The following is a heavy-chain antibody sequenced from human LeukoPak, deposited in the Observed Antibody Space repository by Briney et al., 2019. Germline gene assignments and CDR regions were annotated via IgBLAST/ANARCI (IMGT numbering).Heavy chain of an antibody. CDR2: VYPGDSDSDT. V-gene: IGHV5-51*01. D-gene: IGHD3-10*01. J-gene: IGHJ4*02. CDR1: GYSFTSYW. Sequence: GESLKISCKGSGYSFTSYWIGWVRQMPGKGLEWMGVVYPGDSDSDTKYSPSLHGQVTISADKSISTAYLQWSSLKASDTAIYYCARRDYYGSGSYWGAFDYWGQGTLVTVSS. CDR3: ARRDYYGSGSYWGAFDY.